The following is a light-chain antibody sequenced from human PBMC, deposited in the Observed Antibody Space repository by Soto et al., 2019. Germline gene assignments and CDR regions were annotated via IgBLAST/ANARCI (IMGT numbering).Light chain of an antibody. CDR2: DVS. Sequence: QSALTQPASVSGSPGQSITISCTGTSSDVGGYNYVSWYQHHPGKAPKLIIYDVSNRPSWVSNLFSGPKSGNTASLTISGLQPEDEADYYCSSYTTSNTRQIVFGTGTKVTVL. CDR1: SSDVGGYNY. J-gene: IGLJ1*01. V-gene: IGLV2-14*03. CDR3: SSYTTSNTRQIV.